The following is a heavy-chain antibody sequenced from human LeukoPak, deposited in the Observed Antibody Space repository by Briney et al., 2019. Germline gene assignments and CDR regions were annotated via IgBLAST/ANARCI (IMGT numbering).Heavy chain of an antibody. Sequence: PSETLSLTCSVSGGSISSYYWSWIRQPPGKGLEWIGYIYASGSTSYNPSLQSRVTISIDTSKNQFSLRLTSVTAADTAVYYCARGGSYYDFWSGYYDYYYYMDVWGKGTTVTVSS. V-gene: IGHV4-59*01. J-gene: IGHJ6*03. D-gene: IGHD3-3*01. CDR1: GGSISSYY. CDR3: ARGGSYYDFWSGYYDYYYYMDV. CDR2: IYASGST.